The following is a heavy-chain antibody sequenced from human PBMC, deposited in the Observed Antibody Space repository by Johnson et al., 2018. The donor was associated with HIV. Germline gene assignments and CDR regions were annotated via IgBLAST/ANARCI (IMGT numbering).Heavy chain of an antibody. D-gene: IGHD6-19*01. CDR1: GFTFNNYA. CDR2: ISGSGGST. V-gene: IGHV3-23*04. Sequence: VQLVESGGGLVQPGGSLRLSCAASGFTFNNYAMSWVRQAPGKGLEWVSAISGSGGSTYYADSVKGRFTISRDNSKNTLYLQMNSLRAEDTAVYYCARDRHPRAVAGQGGAFDIWGQGTMVTVSS. J-gene: IGHJ3*02. CDR3: ARDRHPRAVAGQGGAFDI.